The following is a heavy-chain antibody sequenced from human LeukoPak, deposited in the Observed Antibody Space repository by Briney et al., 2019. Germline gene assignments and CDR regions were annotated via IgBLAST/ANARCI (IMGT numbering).Heavy chain of an antibody. D-gene: IGHD6-19*01. V-gene: IGHV1-69*05. CDR1: GGTFSSYA. J-gene: IGHJ4*02. CDR3: ASPERWYSSGWPRQPFDY. CDR2: IIPIFGTA. Sequence: SVKVSCKASGGTFSSYAISWVRQAPGQGLEWMGGIIPIFGTANYAQKFQGRVTITTDESTSTAYMELSSLRSEDTGVYYCASPERWYSSGWPRQPFDYWGQGTLVTVYS.